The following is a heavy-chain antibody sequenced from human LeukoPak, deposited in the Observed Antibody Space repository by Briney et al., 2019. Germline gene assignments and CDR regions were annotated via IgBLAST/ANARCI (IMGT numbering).Heavy chain of an antibody. CDR2: ISSSSSYI. D-gene: IGHD4-17*01. Sequence: GGCLRLSCAASRLTFSTYTMKWVRQTPGKGLEWVSSISSSSSYIYYADSVKGRFTISRDNAKNSLYLQMNTLRAEDTAVYYCARDRTTVTTFDYWGQGTLVTVSS. J-gene: IGHJ4*02. V-gene: IGHV3-21*01. CDR3: ARDRTTVTTFDY. CDR1: RLTFSTYT.